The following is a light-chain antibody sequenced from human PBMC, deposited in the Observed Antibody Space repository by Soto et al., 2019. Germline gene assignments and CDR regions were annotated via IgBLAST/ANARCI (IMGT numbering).Light chain of an antibody. CDR3: HQRAGWPPT. V-gene: IGKV3-11*01. CDR2: DAS. CDR1: RSVNNF. Sequence: EIVLTQSPVTLSLSPGETATLSCRATRSVNNFVAWYQQKPGQAPSLLISDASNRATGIPDRFSGSGSGTDFTLTINSLEPEDFAVYFCHQRAGWPPTFGGGTKVDIK. J-gene: IGKJ4*01.